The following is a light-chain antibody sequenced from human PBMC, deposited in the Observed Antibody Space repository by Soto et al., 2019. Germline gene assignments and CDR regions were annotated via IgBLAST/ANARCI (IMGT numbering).Light chain of an antibody. CDR3: QQYDTSPRT. CDR1: QSVSSNY. V-gene: IGKV3-20*01. J-gene: IGKJ1*01. Sequence: EIVLTQSPGTLSLSPGERATLSCRASQSVSSNYLAWYQQKRGQAPRLLIYGASSRATGLPTRFRGSGYGTDFTLTISRLEPEDFAVYYCQQYDTSPRTFGQGTKVEI. CDR2: GAS.